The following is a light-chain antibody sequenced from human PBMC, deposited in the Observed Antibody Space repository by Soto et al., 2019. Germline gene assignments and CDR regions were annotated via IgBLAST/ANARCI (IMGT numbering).Light chain of an antibody. CDR2: GNS. J-gene: IGLJ2*01. CDR3: QSYDSSLSGPV. Sequence: QSVLTQPPSVSGAPGQRVTISCTXSXSXXGAGYDVHWYQQLPGTAPKLLIYGNSNRPSGVPDRFSGSKSGTSASLAITGLQAEDEADYYCQSYDSSLSGPVFGGGTKLTVL. CDR1: XSXXGAGYD. V-gene: IGLV1-40*01.